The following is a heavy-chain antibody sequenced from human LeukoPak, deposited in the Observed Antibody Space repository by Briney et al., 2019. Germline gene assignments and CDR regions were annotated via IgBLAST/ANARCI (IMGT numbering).Heavy chain of an antibody. CDR3: ARHSLFQQLGSFDI. Sequence: SETLSLTCTVSGGSISNYYWSWIRQPPGRGLEWIGYIYYSRSTNYNPSLKGRVTISVDSSKNQFSLKLSSVTAADTAVYYCARHSLFQQLGSFDIWGQGTMVTVSS. CDR1: GGSISNYY. V-gene: IGHV4-59*08. D-gene: IGHD6-6*01. J-gene: IGHJ3*02. CDR2: IYYSRST.